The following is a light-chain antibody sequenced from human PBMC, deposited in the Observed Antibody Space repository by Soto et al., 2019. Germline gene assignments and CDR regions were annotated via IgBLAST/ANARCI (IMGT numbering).Light chain of an antibody. CDR2: TNN. J-gene: IGLJ3*02. V-gene: IGLV1-44*01. CDR1: SSNIGSNT. CDR3: APWDDSLNGPV. Sequence: QSALTQPPSASGTPGQRVTISCSGSSSNIGSNTVNWYQQLPGTAPKLLIHTNNQRPSGVPDRFSGSKSGTSASLAISGLQSEDEADYYCAPWDDSLNGPVFGGGTKLTVL.